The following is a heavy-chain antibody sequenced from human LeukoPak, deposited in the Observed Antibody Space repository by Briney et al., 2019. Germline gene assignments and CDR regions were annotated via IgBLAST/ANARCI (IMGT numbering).Heavy chain of an antibody. CDR2: IYYSGST. V-gene: IGHV4-59*12. Sequence: PSETLSLPCTVSGGPMSSYHWRWPRQPPGEAREWIGYIYYSGSTNYNPYLKSRVTISVDTSKNQFSLKLSSVTAADTAVYYCAREAVGKVDYWGQGTLVTVSS. D-gene: IGHD6-19*01. CDR1: GGPMSSYH. J-gene: IGHJ4*02. CDR3: AREAVGKVDY.